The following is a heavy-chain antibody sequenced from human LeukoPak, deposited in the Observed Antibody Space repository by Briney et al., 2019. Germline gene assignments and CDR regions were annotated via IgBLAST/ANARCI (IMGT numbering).Heavy chain of an antibody. CDR3: AKDIAAVDAFDI. D-gene: IGHD6-13*01. J-gene: IGHJ3*02. CDR2: ISGSGGST. Sequence: GGSLRLSCAASGFAFSSYAMSWVRQAPGKGLEWVSAISGSGGSTYYADSVKGRFTISRDNSKNTLYLQMNSLRAEDTAVYYCAKDIAAVDAFDIWGQGTVVTVSS. V-gene: IGHV3-23*01. CDR1: GFAFSSYA.